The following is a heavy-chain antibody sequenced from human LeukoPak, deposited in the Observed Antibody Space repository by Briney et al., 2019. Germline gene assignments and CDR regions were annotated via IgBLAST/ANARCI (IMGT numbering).Heavy chain of an antibody. CDR1: GGSFSGYY. CDR3: ARVRTTVTTPDAFDI. Sequence: SETLSLTCAVYGGSFSGYYWSWIRQPPGKGLEWIGEINHSGSTNYNPSLKSRVTISVDTSKNQFSLKLSSVTAADTAVYYCARVRTTVTTPDAFDIWGQGTMVTVSS. V-gene: IGHV4-34*01. CDR2: INHSGST. J-gene: IGHJ3*02. D-gene: IGHD4-17*01.